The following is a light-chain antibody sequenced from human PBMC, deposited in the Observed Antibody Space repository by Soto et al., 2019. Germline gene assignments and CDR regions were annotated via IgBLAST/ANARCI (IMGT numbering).Light chain of an antibody. J-gene: IGKJ5*01. V-gene: IGKV3-20*01. Sequence: EIVLTQSPGTLSLSPGERATLSCRASQSISRNYLAWFQQKPGQAPRLLIYDASTRATGIPDKFGGSGSGTDFTLTISRLEPEDCAVYYCQQYVKSPITFGQGTRLEIK. CDR3: QQYVKSPIT. CDR2: DAS. CDR1: QSISRNY.